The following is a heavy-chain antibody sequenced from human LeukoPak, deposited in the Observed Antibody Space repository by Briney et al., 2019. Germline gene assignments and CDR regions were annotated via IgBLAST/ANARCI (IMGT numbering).Heavy chain of an antibody. V-gene: IGHV3-53*01. Sequence: PGGSLRLSCAASGFTFNSYWMHWVRQAPGKGLEWVSVIYSGGSTYYADSVKGRFTISRDNSKNTLYLQMNSLRAEDTAVYYCASNSGDYWGQGTLVTVSS. D-gene: IGHD1-1*01. CDR1: GFTFNSYW. CDR3: ASNSGDY. CDR2: IYSGGST. J-gene: IGHJ4*02.